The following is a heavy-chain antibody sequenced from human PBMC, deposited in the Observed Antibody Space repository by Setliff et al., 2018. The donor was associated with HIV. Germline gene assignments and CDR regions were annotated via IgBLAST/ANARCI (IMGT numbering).Heavy chain of an antibody. CDR3: ARRGAYGYDYFDY. CDR1: GYSISSGYY. V-gene: IGHV4-38-2*01. Sequence: PSETLSLTCAVSGYSISSGYYWGWIRQPPGKGLEWIGSIFHSADTNYNPSLKSRVTISIDTSKNQFSLKLTSVTAADTAVYYCARRGAYGYDYFDYWGPVILVTVSS. D-gene: IGHD5-12*01. CDR2: IFHSADT. J-gene: IGHJ4*02.